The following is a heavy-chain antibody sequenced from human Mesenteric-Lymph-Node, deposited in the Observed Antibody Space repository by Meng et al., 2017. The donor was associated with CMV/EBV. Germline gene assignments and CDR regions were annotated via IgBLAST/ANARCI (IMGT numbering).Heavy chain of an antibody. CDR2: IYTSGST. J-gene: IGHJ5*02. CDR3: ARETTGTTAGRWFDP. V-gene: IGHV4-4*07. CDR1: GGSISSYY. D-gene: IGHD1-7*01. Sequence: SETLSLTCTVSGGSISSYYWSWIRQPAGKGLEWIGRIYTSGSTNYNPSLKSRVTMSVDTSKNQFSLKLSSVTAADTAVYYCARETTGTTAGRWFDPWGQGTLVTVSS.